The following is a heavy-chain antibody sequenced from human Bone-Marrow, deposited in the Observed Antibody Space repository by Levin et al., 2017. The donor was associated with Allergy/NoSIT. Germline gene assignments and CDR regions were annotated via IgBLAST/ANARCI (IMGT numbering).Heavy chain of an antibody. CDR3: ARDDWANTMIVD. CDR1: GFTFSSYG. J-gene: IGHJ4*02. Sequence: QPGGSLRLSCAASGFTFSSYGMHWVRQAPGKGLEWVAVIWYDGSNKYYADSVKGRFTISRDNSKNTLYLQMNSLRAEDTAVYYCARDDWANTMIVDWGQGTLVTVSS. V-gene: IGHV3-33*01. D-gene: IGHD3-22*01. CDR2: IWYDGSNK.